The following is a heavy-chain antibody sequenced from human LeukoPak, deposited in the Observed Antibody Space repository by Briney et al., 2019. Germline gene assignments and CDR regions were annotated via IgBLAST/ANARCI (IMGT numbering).Heavy chain of an antibody. CDR2: IKEDGREK. D-gene: IGHD1-26*01. CDR1: GFIFSSYW. J-gene: IGHJ3*02. V-gene: IGHV3-7*01. Sequence: QPGGSLRLSCAASGFIFSSYWTSWLRQAPGEGLEWVANIKEDGREKYYVDSVKGLFTISRDNGKNSLYLQMNSLRAEDAAVYYCAKDADLGATVIGAFDIWGQGTMVTVSS. CDR3: AKDADLGATVIGAFDI.